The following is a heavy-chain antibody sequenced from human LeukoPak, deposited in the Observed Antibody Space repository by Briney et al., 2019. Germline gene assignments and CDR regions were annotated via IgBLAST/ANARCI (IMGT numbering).Heavy chain of an antibody. V-gene: IGHV3-7*01. D-gene: IGHD3-3*01. J-gene: IGHJ6*03. Sequence: GGSLRLSCAASGFIFSNYWMTWVRQAPGEGLEWVANIKQDGSEKYYVDSMRGRFTISRDNAKNSLYLQMNSLRAEDTAVYYCVRDFIFGLDYYYYLDVWGKGTTVTVSS. CDR1: GFIFSNYW. CDR3: VRDFIFGLDYYYYLDV. CDR2: IKQDGSEK.